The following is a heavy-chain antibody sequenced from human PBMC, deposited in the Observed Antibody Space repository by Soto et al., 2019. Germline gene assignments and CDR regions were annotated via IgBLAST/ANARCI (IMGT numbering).Heavy chain of an antibody. CDR3: ARDFRYFPY. D-gene: IGHD3-10*01. CDR1: GGTFSGYF. Sequence: PSETLSLTCAVSGGTFSGYFWSWVRQPPGKGLEWIGEIEHNGNNNINPSLKSRVTISVDTSKNQISLNLTSVTGADTAVYYCARDFRYFPYWGQGTLVTVS. V-gene: IGHV4-34*01. J-gene: IGHJ4*02. CDR2: IEHNGNN.